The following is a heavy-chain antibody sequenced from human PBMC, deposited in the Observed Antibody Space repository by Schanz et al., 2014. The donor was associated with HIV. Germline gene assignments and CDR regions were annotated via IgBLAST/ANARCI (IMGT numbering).Heavy chain of an antibody. D-gene: IGHD6-19*01. CDR1: GFTFKSYA. Sequence: QVQLVESGGGVVQAGGSLRLSCAASGFTFKSYAMSWVRQAPGKGLEWLAVISYDGRKKKFANSVKGRFTISRDNSKNTLYLQMNSLRPEDTAVYYCAKSHKHDSSDYYRFYYFGMDVWGQGTTVTVSS. CDR2: ISYDGRKK. J-gene: IGHJ6*02. V-gene: IGHV3-30*18. CDR3: AKSHKHDSSDYYRFYYFGMDV.